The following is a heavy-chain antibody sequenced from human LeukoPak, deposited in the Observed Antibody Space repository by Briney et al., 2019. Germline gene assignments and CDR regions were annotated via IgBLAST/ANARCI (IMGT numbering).Heavy chain of an antibody. CDR2: IKDDGSEK. D-gene: IGHD1-1*01. Sequence: GGSLRLSCAGSAFTFSSYWMSWVRQAPGKGPEWVANIKDDGSEKYYLDSVKGRFTISRDNAKNSLYLQMNSLRAEDTAVYSCARINEYGFDIWGQGTMVTVSS. V-gene: IGHV3-7*01. CDR1: AFTFSSYW. J-gene: IGHJ3*02. CDR3: ARINEYGFDI.